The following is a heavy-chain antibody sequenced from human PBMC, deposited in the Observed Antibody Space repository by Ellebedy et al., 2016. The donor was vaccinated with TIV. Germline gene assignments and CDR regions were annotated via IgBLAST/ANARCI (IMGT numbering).Heavy chain of an antibody. J-gene: IGHJ4*02. Sequence: SVKVSCXASGGTFSSYAISWVRQAPGQGLEWMGGIIPIFGTANYAQKFQGRVTITADESTSTAYMELSSLRSEDTAVYYCARDLGWGAVAESRNDYWGQGTLVTVSS. CDR1: GGTFSSYA. V-gene: IGHV1-69*13. D-gene: IGHD6-19*01. CDR3: ARDLGWGAVAESRNDY. CDR2: IIPIFGTA.